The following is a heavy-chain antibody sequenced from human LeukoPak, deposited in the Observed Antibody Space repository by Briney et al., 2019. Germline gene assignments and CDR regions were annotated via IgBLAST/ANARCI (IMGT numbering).Heavy chain of an antibody. V-gene: IGHV3-30-3*01. D-gene: IGHD6-19*01. CDR1: GFTFSSYA. CDR3: ARTPAGWYIDY. J-gene: IGHJ4*02. Sequence: GGSLRLSCAASGFTFSSYAMHWVRQAPGKGLEWVAVISYDGSNKYYADSVKGRFTISRDNSKNTLYLQMNSLRAEDTAVYYCARTPAGWYIDYWGQGTLVTVSS. CDR2: ISYDGSNK.